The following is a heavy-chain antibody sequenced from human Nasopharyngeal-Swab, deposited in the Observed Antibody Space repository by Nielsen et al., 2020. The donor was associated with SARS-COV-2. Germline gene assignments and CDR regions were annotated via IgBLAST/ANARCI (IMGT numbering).Heavy chain of an antibody. CDR2: IGGSGTDI. D-gene: IGHD1-26*01. J-gene: IGHJ4*02. Sequence: GESLKISCAASGFTFTSHAMTWVRQTPGKGLQWVSSIGGSGTDIYYADSVRGRFTTSRDNSKNTLYLHMNSLRADDTAGYYCAIGSSGTYGEAYWGQGALVTVSS. V-gene: IGHV3-23*05. CDR1: GFTFTSHA. CDR3: AIGSSGTYGEAY.